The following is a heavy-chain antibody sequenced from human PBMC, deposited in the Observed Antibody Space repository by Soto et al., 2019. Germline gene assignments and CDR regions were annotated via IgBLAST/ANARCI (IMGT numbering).Heavy chain of an antibody. CDR1: GGSISSDGYF. Sequence: QVQLQESGPGLVKPSQTLSLTCTVSGGSISSDGYFWSWIRQYPGKDLEWIGYIYSSGNTYYNPSLKSRVTISVDTSKTHFSLKLSSVIAADTAVYYCARAVFSSARGFDFWGQGTLVTVSS. D-gene: IGHD2-21*01. V-gene: IGHV4-31*03. CDR3: ARAVFSSARGFDF. J-gene: IGHJ4*02. CDR2: IYSSGNT.